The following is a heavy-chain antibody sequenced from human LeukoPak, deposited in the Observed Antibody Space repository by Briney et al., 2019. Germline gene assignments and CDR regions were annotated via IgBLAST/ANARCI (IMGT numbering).Heavy chain of an antibody. V-gene: IGHV3-30*03. Sequence: PGGSLRLSCAASGFTFSSYGMHWVRQAPGKGLEWVAVISYDGSNKYYADSVKGRFTISRDNAKNSLYLQMNTLRAEDTAVYYCARGGGYCGGDCYGIDYWGQGTLVTVS. CDR2: ISYDGSNK. J-gene: IGHJ4*02. CDR1: GFTFSSYG. D-gene: IGHD2-21*01. CDR3: ARGGGYCGGDCYGIDY.